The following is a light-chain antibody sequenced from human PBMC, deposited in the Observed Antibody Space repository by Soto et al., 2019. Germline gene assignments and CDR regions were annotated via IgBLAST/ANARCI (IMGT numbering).Light chain of an antibody. CDR2: AAS. CDR3: QQSYSTPPMYT. V-gene: IGKV1-39*01. Sequence: DIQMTQSPSSLSAFVGDRVTITCRASQSISIYLNWYQQKPGKAPNLLIYAASTLQSGVPSRFSGSGSGTDFTLTISSLQPEDFATYYCQQSYSTPPMYTFGQGTKLEIK. CDR1: QSISIY. J-gene: IGKJ2*01.